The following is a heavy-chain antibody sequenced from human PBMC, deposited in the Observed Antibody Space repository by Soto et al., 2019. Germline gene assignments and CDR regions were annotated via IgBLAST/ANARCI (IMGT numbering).Heavy chain of an antibody. D-gene: IGHD3-22*01. CDR3: AKVISGYDTSGSYPGYYYYGMDV. Sequence: PSQTLSLTCAISGDSVSSNSAAWNWIRQSPSRGLEWLGRTYYRSKWYNDYAVSVKSRITINPDTSKNQFSLQLNSVTPEDTAVYYCAKVISGYDTSGSYPGYYYYGMDVWGQGTTVTVSS. V-gene: IGHV6-1*01. CDR1: GDSVSSNSAA. CDR2: TYYRSKWYN. J-gene: IGHJ6*02.